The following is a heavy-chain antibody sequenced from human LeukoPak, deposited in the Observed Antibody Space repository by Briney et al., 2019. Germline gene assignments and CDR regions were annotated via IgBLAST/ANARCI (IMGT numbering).Heavy chain of an antibody. D-gene: IGHD6-19*01. Sequence: GGTLRLSCAASGITFSSYGMSWVRQAPGKGLEWVSSISSTGGTTYYADSVKGRFTISRDNSKNTLYLQMNSLRAEDTAVYYCAKELEQWLFPDDYWGQGTLVTVSS. CDR3: AKELEQWLFPDDY. J-gene: IGHJ4*02. V-gene: IGHV3-23*01. CDR2: ISSTGGTT. CDR1: GITFSSYG.